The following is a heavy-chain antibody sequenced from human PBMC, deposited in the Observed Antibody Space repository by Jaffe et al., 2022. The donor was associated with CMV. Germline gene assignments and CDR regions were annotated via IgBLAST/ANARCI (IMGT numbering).Heavy chain of an antibody. CDR1: GFTFSDYY. V-gene: IGHV3-11*06. CDR3: ARFPFHATVRAYYYYMDV. J-gene: IGHJ6*03. CDR2: ISSSSSYT. Sequence: QVQLVESGGGLVKPGGSLRLSCAASGFTFSDYYMSWIRQAPGKGLEWVSYISSSSSYTNYADSVKGRFTISRDNAKNSLYLQMNSLRAEDTAVYYCARFPFHATVRAYYYYMDVWGKGTTVTVSS. D-gene: IGHD4-4*01.